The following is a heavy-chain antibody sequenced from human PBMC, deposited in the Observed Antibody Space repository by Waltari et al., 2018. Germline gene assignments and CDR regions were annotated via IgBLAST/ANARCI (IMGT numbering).Heavy chain of an antibody. CDR1: GFSFSSYG. D-gene: IGHD2-2*01. CDR3: ARKTSALYFDY. Sequence: QVQLVESGGGVVQPGRSLRLSCAASGFSFSSYGMHWVRQAPGKGVECVAVIWFDGSDKYYADAVNGRFTISRDNSKNTLYLQMNSLRAEDTAVYYCARKTSALYFDYWGQGALVTVSS. V-gene: IGHV3-33*08. J-gene: IGHJ4*02. CDR2: IWFDGSDK.